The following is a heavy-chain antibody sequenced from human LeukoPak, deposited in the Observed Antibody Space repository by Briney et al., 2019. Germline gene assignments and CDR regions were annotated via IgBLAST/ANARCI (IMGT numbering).Heavy chain of an antibody. Sequence: GGSLRLSCAASGFTFSSYAMHWVRQAPGKGLEWVAVISYDGSNKYYADSVKGRFTIFRDNSKNTLYLQMNSLRAEDTAVYYCARDLLIRAYCGGDCSLYYYGMDVWGQGTTVTVSS. CDR3: ARDLLIRAYCGGDCSLYYYGMDV. V-gene: IGHV3-30*04. J-gene: IGHJ6*02. CDR1: GFTFSSYA. CDR2: ISYDGSNK. D-gene: IGHD2-21*02.